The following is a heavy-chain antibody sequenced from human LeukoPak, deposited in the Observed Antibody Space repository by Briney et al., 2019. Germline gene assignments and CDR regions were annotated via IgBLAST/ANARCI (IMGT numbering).Heavy chain of an antibody. V-gene: IGHV3-23*01. D-gene: IGHD2-2*01. CDR1: GFTFSSYA. CDR3: ANQGVPAPGGVNWFDP. J-gene: IGHJ5*02. CDR2: ISGSGYNT. Sequence: GGSLRLSCAASGFTFSSYAMSWVRQVPGKGLEWVSAISGSGYNTYYADSVKGRFTISRDNSKNTLYLQMNSLRAEDTAVYYCANQGVPAPGGVNWFDPWGQGTLVTVSS.